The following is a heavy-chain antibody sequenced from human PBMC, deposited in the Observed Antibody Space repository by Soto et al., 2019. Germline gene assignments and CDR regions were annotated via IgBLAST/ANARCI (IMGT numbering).Heavy chain of an antibody. V-gene: IGHV3-9*01. Sequence: EVQLVESGGGLVQPGRSLRLSCAASGCTFDDYAMNWVRQATGKGLEWASGISWNRGSIGYADSVKGRVTISRDNAKNSLYLPMNSLRAEDTALDYCPKDAHQLLLKDAIDIWGHRTSVTDSS. CDR3: PKDAHQLLLKDAIDI. CDR2: ISWNRGSI. CDR1: GCTFDDYA. D-gene: IGHD6-13*01. J-gene: IGHJ3*02.